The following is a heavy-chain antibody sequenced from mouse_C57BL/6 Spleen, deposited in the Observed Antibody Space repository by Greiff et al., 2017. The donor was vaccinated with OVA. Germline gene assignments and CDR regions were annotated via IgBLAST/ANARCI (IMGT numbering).Heavy chain of an antibody. CDR3: AGIYDGYYVTY. J-gene: IGHJ3*01. CDR1: GYAFSSSW. Sequence: VKLMESGPELVKPGASVKISCKASGYAFSSSWLNWVKQRPGKGLEWIGRIYPGDGDTNYNGKFKGKATLTADKSSSTAYMQLSSLTSEDSAVYFCAGIYDGYYVTYWGQGTLVTVSA. D-gene: IGHD2-3*01. CDR2: IYPGDGDT. V-gene: IGHV1-82*01.